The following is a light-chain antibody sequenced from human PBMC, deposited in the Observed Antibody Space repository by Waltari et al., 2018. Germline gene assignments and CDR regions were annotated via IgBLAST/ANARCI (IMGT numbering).Light chain of an antibody. CDR1: SGHLPTQH. V-gene: IGLV6-57*03. Sequence: FILTQPHSVSESPGKTVTISCTRSSGHLPTQHVHWYQQRPGGAPTTVIYEDTQRPSEVPDRFSGSIDSSSNSAFLTISGLITEDEADYYCQSYDLNSRVVFGGRTKLTVL. J-gene: IGLJ2*01. CDR2: EDT. CDR3: QSYDLNSRVV.